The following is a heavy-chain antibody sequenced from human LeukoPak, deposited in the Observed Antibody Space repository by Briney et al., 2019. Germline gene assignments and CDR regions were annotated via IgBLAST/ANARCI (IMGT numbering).Heavy chain of an antibody. CDR2: IKQDGSEK. V-gene: IGHV3-7*01. Sequence: GGSLRLSCAASGFTFSSYWMSWVRQAPGNGLEWVANIKQDGSEKYYVDSVKGRFTISRDNAKNSLYLQMNSLRAEDTAVYYCARESGTGAFDIWGQGTMVTVSS. CDR3: ARESGTGAFDI. D-gene: IGHD1-1*01. J-gene: IGHJ3*02. CDR1: GFTFSSYW.